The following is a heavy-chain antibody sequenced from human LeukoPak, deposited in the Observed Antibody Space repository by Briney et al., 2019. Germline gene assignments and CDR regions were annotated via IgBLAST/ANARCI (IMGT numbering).Heavy chain of an antibody. CDR3: ARTNQIDETAFDI. D-gene: IGHD1-14*01. Sequence: SETLSLTCTVSGGSISSYYWSWIRQPPGKGLEWIGYIFYRDHQLQPLPQESSHHFSDTSKKRFSLKLSSVTAADTAVYYCARTNQIDETAFDIWGQGTMVTVSS. J-gene: IGHJ3*02. CDR1: GGSISSYY. CDR2: IFYRDH. V-gene: IGHV4-59*01.